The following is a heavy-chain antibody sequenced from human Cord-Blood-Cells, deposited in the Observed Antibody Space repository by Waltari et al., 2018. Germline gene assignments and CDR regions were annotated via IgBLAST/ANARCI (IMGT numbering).Heavy chain of an antibody. CDR2: IYYSGRT. CDR1: GGSISSSSYY. CDR3: SSSADY. J-gene: IGHJ4*02. V-gene: IGHV4-39*01. Sequence: QLQLQESGPGLVKPSETLSLTCTVSGGSISSSSYYWGWIRQPPGKGLEWIGSIYYSGRTYYNPSLKGRVTICVGTSKNPFSLKLSSVTGADTAVYYCSSSADYWGQGTLVTVSS. D-gene: IGHD6-6*01.